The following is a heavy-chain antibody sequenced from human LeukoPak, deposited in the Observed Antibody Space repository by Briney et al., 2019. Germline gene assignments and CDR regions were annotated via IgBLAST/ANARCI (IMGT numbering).Heavy chain of an antibody. Sequence: PSETLSLTCTVSGGSISSGGYYWSWIRQHPGKGLEWIGYIYYSGSTYYNPSLKSRVTISVDTSKNQFSLKLSSVTAADTAVYYCAREAITMVRGEPSLFDYWGQGTLVTVSS. CDR1: GGSISSGGYY. D-gene: IGHD3-10*01. J-gene: IGHJ4*02. V-gene: IGHV4-31*03. CDR2: IYYSGST. CDR3: AREAITMVRGEPSLFDY.